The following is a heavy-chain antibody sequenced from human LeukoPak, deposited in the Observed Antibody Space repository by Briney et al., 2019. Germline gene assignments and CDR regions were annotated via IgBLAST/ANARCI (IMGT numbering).Heavy chain of an antibody. CDR1: GFTLSSYA. Sequence: GGSLRLSCAAAGFTLSSYAMSWVRQAPGKGLEWVSSISSGGGSTYYADSVKGRFTISRDNSKNTLYLQMNSLRAEDTAVYYCAKSAVVPAAIGYMDVWGKGTTVTVSS. D-gene: IGHD2-2*01. CDR3: AKSAVVPAAIGYMDV. V-gene: IGHV3-23*01. CDR2: ISSGGGST. J-gene: IGHJ6*03.